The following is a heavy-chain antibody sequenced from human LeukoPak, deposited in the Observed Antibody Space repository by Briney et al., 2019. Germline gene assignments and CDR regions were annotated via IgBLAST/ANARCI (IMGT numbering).Heavy chain of an antibody. Sequence: GASVKVSCKASGGTFSSYAISWVRQAPGQGLEWVGGIIPIFGTANYAQKLQGRVTMTTDTSTSTAYMELRSLRSDDTAVYHCARELRRNYCSSTSCYPNWFDPWGQGVLVTVSS. D-gene: IGHD2-2*01. J-gene: IGHJ5*02. CDR3: ARELRRNYCSSTSCYPNWFDP. CDR2: IIPIFGTA. CDR1: GGTFSSYA. V-gene: IGHV1-69*05.